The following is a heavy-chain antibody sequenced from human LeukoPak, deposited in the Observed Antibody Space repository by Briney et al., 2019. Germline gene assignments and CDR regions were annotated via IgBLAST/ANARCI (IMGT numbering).Heavy chain of an antibody. CDR2: ISDSGSDI. D-gene: IGHD3-22*01. Sequence: TGGSLRLSCAASGFTFSDYYMNWIRQAPGKGLEWVSYISDSGSDIYYADSVKGRFTISRDNAKNSLYLQMNSLRAEDTAVYYCARDGWYYDSSGYHRASFDYWGQGTLVTVSS. J-gene: IGHJ4*02. CDR1: GFTFSDYY. CDR3: ARDGWYYDSSGYHRASFDY. V-gene: IGHV3-11*04.